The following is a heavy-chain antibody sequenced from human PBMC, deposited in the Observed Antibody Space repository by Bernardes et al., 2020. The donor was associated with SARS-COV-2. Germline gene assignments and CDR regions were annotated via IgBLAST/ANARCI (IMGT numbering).Heavy chain of an antibody. D-gene: IGHD3-3*01. Sequence: SDTLAPTCAVSGDSPRNSFWSWIRQPPGRGLEWIGYISYSCLSDYNPSLTSRVTISVDTSKSQFSLELRSVTAADTAVYYCARAREEVVTLFGVVTGPQYVDGWGQGALVTVSS. CDR3: ARAREEVVTLFGVVTGPQYVDG. CDR2: ISYSCLS. V-gene: IGHV4-59*01. J-gene: IGHJ4*02. CDR1: GDSPRNSF.